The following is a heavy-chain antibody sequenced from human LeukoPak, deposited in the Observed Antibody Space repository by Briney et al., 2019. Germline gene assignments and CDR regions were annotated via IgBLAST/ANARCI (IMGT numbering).Heavy chain of an antibody. CDR2: IYSGGST. J-gene: IGHJ4*02. CDR3: ASGPAAIPY. Sequence: GGSLRLSCAASGFTFSSYWMSWVRQAPGKGLEWVSVIYSGGSTYYADSVKGRFTISRDNSKNTLYPQMNSLRAEDTAVYYCASGPAAIPYWGQGTLVTVSS. V-gene: IGHV3-66*01. CDR1: GFTFSSYW. D-gene: IGHD2-2*01.